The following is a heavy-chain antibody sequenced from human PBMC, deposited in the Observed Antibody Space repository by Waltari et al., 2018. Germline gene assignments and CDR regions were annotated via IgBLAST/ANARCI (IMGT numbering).Heavy chain of an antibody. CDR1: GFTFSSYA. D-gene: IGHD5-12*01. J-gene: IGHJ4*02. CDR3: AKDLGYSGYELFDY. Sequence: EVQLLESGGGLVPPGGSLRLSCAASGFTFSSYAMRWVRPAPGKGLEWVSAISGSGGSTYYADSVKGRFTISRDNSKNTLYLQMNSLRAEDTAVYYCAKDLGYSGYELFDYWGQGTLVTVSS. V-gene: IGHV3-23*01. CDR2: ISGSGGST.